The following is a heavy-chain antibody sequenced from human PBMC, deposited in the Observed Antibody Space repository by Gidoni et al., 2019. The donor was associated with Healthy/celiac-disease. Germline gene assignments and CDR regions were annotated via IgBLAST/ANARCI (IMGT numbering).Heavy chain of an antibody. CDR3: AKDPDTAMVRGDY. CDR1: TFSSYA. J-gene: IGHJ4*02. D-gene: IGHD5-18*01. CDR2: SSGSGGST. V-gene: IGHV3-23*01. Sequence: TFSSYAMSWVRQAPGKGLEWVSASSGSGGSTYYADSVKGRFTISRDNSKNTLYLQMNSLRAEDTAVYYCAKDPDTAMVRGDYWGQGTLVTVSS.